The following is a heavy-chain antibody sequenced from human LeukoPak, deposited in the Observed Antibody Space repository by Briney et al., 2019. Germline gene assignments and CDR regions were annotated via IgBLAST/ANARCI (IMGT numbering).Heavy chain of an antibody. CDR1: GYTFTSYG. J-gene: IGHJ3*02. Sequence: GASVKVSCKASGYTFTSYGISWVRQAPGQGLEWMGWISAYNGNTNYAQKLQGRVTMTTDTSTSTAYMELRSLRSDDTAVYYCARDAIDSGWFNDAFDIWGQGTMVTVSS. V-gene: IGHV1-18*01. D-gene: IGHD6-19*01. CDR3: ARDAIDSGWFNDAFDI. CDR2: ISAYNGNT.